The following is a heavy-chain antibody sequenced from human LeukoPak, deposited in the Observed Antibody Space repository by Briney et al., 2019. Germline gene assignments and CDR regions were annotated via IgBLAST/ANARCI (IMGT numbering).Heavy chain of an antibody. J-gene: IGHJ4*02. V-gene: IGHV3-11*01. CDR3: ASDIVATSGDF. D-gene: IGHD5-12*01. Sequence: GGSLTLSCSGSGFTFSDFYMSWLRQAPGKGLEWVSYITSAGRAIYYADSVQGRFTISRDNARNSLYLQMNGLRAEDTAVYYCASDIVATSGDFWGRGTLVIVTA. CDR2: ITSAGRAI. CDR1: GFTFSDFY.